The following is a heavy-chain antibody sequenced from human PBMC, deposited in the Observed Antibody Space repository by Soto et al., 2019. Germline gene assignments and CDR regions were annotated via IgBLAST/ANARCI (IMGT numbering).Heavy chain of an antibody. CDR2: TWYDGSNI. D-gene: IGHD3-10*01. CDR3: AKVFLAAGSGSYKGGGYDLGYYYYYMDV. J-gene: IGHJ6*03. CDR1: GFKFSTYV. Sequence: SLRLSCAASGFKFSTYVMHWVRQAQGKGLQWMAGTWYDGSNIWYSDSLKGRITISRDNSKNTLYLQMNSLRAEDTAVYYCAKVFLAAGSGSYKGGGYDLGYYYYYMDVWGKGTTVTVS. V-gene: IGHV3-33*06.